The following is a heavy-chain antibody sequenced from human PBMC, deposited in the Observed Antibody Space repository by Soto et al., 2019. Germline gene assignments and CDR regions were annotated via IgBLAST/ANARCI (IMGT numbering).Heavy chain of an antibody. J-gene: IGHJ4*02. CDR3: ARDPRKYQLLSAGDY. CDR2: IYHSGST. V-gene: IGHV4-4*02. CDR1: GGSISSSNW. D-gene: IGHD2-2*01. Sequence: QVQLQESGPGLVKPSGTLSLTCAVSGGSISSSNWWSWVRQPPGKGLEWIGEIYHSGSTNYNPSLKSRVPISVDKSKNQFSLKLSSVTAADTAVYYCARDPRKYQLLSAGDYWGQGTLVTVSS.